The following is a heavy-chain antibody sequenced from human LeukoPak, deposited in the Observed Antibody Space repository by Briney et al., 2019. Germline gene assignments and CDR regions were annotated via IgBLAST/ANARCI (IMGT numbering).Heavy chain of an antibody. CDR1: GGSFSGYY. CDR3: ARGDAPYYVWGSYRPIYYFDY. J-gene: IGHJ4*02. D-gene: IGHD3-16*02. V-gene: IGHV4-34*01. CDR2: INHSGST. Sequence: SETLSLTCAVYGGSFSGYYWSWIRQPPGKGLEWIGEINHSGSTNYNPSLKSRVTISVDTSKNQFSLKLSSVTAADTAVYYCARGDAPYYVWGSYRPIYYFDYWGREPWSPSPQ.